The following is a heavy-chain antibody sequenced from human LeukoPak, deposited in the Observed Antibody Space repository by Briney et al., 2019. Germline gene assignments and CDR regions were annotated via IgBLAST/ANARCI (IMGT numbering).Heavy chain of an antibody. CDR1: GGSISSYY. CDR2: IYYSGST. V-gene: IGHV4-59*01. J-gene: IGHJ2*01. CDR3: ARTYGSSGLGYFDL. Sequence: SETLSLTCTVSGGSISSYYWSWIRQHPGKGLEWIGDIYYSGSTNYSPSLKSRLTISVDTSKNQFSLKLSSVTAADTAVYYCARTYGSSGLGYFDLWGRGTLVTVSS. D-gene: IGHD6-13*01.